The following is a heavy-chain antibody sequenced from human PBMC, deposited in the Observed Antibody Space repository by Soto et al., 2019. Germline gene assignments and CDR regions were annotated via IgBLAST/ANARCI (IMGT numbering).Heavy chain of an antibody. V-gene: IGHV4-61*01. CDR3: ARDTYYYGSGSSVYGMDV. CDR2: IYYSGST. CDR1: CGSVSSGSYY. J-gene: IGHJ6*02. D-gene: IGHD3-10*01. Sequence: PSETLSLTCTVSCGSVSSGSYYWSWIRQPPGKGLEWIGYIYYSGSTNYNPSLKSRVTISVDTSKNQFSLKLSSVTAADTAVYYCARDTYYYGSGSSVYGMDVWGQGTTVTVSS.